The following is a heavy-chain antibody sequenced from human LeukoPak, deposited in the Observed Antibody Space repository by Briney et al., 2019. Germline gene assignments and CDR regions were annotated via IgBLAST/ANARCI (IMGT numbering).Heavy chain of an antibody. CDR1: GFTVSSNY. Sequence: GGSLRLSCAASGFTVSSNYMSWVRQAPGKGLEWVSYISSSSSTIYYADSVKGRFTISRDNAKNSLYLQMNSLRAEDTAVYYCARRFWVGSSWYVTDYWGQGTLVTVSS. D-gene: IGHD6-13*01. CDR2: ISSSSSTI. CDR3: ARRFWVGSSWYVTDY. V-gene: IGHV3-48*01. J-gene: IGHJ4*02.